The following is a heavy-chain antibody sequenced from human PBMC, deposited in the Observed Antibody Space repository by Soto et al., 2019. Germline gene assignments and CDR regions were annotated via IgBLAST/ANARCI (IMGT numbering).Heavy chain of an antibody. CDR1: GGSISSYY. D-gene: IGHD3-16*01. V-gene: IGHV4-59*01. CDR2: IYYSGST. CDR3: ARAWGRVFDY. J-gene: IGHJ4*02. Sequence: QVQLQESGPGLVKPSETPSLTCTVSGGSISSYYWSWIRQPPGKGLEWIGYIYYSGSTNYNPSLKSRFTISVDTSKNQFSLKLSSVTAADTAVYYCARAWGRVFDYWGQGTLVTVSS.